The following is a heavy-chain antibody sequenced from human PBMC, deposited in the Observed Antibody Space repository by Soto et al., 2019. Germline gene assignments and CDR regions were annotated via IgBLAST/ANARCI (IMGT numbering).Heavy chain of an antibody. D-gene: IGHD6-13*01. CDR3: ARDRAAAGHAWFDP. CDR1: GGSISSYY. V-gene: IGHV4-59*01. J-gene: IGHJ5*02. CDR2: IYYSGST. Sequence: PSETLSLTCTVSGGSISSYYWSWIRQPPEKGLEWIGYIYYSGSTNYNPSLKSRVTISVDTSKNQFSLKLSSVTAADTAVYYCARDRAAAGHAWFDPWGQGTLVTVSS.